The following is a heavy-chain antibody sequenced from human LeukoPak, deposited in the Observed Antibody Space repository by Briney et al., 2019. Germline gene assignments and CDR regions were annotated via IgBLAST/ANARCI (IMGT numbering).Heavy chain of an antibody. D-gene: IGHD5-24*01. V-gene: IGHV4-59*01. CDR2: IYYSGST. CDR3: ARADGYFDY. CDR1: GGSISSYY. Sequence: PSETLSLTCTVSGGSISSYYWSWIRQPPGKGLEWIGYIYYSGSTNYNPSLKSRVTISVDTSKDQFSLKLSSVTAADTAVYYCARADGYFDYWGQGTLVTVSS. J-gene: IGHJ4*02.